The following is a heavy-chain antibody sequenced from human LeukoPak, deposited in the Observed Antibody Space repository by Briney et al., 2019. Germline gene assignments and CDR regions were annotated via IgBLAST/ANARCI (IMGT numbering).Heavy chain of an antibody. Sequence: GGSLRLSWAASGXTFSTYTMNWVRQAPGKGLEWVSSISSSGSYIYYADSVKGRFTISRDNAKNSLYLQMNSLRAEDTAVYYCARDALAAGYRLEWYYFDYWGQGTLVTVSS. J-gene: IGHJ4*02. CDR1: GXTFSTYT. D-gene: IGHD2-2*01. V-gene: IGHV3-21*01. CDR2: ISSSGSYI. CDR3: ARDALAAGYRLEWYYFDY.